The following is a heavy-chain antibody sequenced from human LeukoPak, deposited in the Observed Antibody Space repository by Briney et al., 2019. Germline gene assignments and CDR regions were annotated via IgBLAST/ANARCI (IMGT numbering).Heavy chain of an antibody. Sequence: GASVKVSCKASGYTFTSYGISWVRQAPGQGLEWMGWISAYNGNTNYAQKLQGRVTMTTDTSTSTAYMELRSLRSDDTAVYYCARDSRNDFWSGSSFDYWGQGTLVTVSS. V-gene: IGHV1-18*01. J-gene: IGHJ4*02. CDR3: ARDSRNDFWSGSSFDY. CDR2: ISAYNGNT. D-gene: IGHD3-3*01. CDR1: GYTFTSYG.